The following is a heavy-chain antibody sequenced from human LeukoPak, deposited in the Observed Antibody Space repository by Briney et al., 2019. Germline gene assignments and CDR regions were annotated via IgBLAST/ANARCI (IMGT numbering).Heavy chain of an antibody. CDR3: ARMATAYDAFDI. CDR2: INPNSGGT. Sequence: GASVKVSCKASGYTFTGYYMHWVRQAPGQGPEWMGWINPNSGGTNYAQKFQGRVTMTRDTSISTAYMELSRLRSDDTAVYYCARMATAYDAFDIWGQGTMVTVSS. D-gene: IGHD5-24*01. CDR1: GYTFTGYY. J-gene: IGHJ3*02. V-gene: IGHV1-2*02.